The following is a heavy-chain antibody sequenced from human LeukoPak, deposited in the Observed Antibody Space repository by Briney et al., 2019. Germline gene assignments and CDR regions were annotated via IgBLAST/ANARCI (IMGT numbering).Heavy chain of an antibody. CDR2: IWYDGSNK. D-gene: IGHD4-17*01. CDR3: ARDRMTTGTTRELGFDY. Sequence: GGSLRLSCAASGFTFSSYGMLWVRQAPGKGLEWVAVIWYDGSNKYYADSVKGRFTISRDNSKNTLYLQMNSLRAEDTAVYYCARDRMTTGTTRELGFDYWGQGTLVTVSS. J-gene: IGHJ4*02. V-gene: IGHV3-33*01. CDR1: GFTFSSYG.